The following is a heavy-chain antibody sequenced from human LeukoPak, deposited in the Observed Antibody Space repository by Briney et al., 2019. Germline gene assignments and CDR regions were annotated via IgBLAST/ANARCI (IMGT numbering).Heavy chain of an antibody. Sequence: GGSLRLSCAASGFTVSSNYMSWVRQAPGKGLEWVSVIYSGGSTYYGDSAKGRFTISRDNSKNTLYLQMNSLRAEDTAVYYCAKENYYDSSGPWWGQGTLVTVSS. CDR3: AKENYYDSSGPW. J-gene: IGHJ4*02. CDR2: IYSGGST. D-gene: IGHD3-22*01. CDR1: GFTVSSNY. V-gene: IGHV3-66*01.